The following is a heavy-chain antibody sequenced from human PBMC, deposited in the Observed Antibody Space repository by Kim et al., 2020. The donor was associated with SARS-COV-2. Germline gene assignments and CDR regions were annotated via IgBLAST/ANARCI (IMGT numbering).Heavy chain of an antibody. D-gene: IGHD4-4*01. J-gene: IGHJ6*02. Sequence: SETLSLTCTVSGGSISSRSDYWGWIRQPPGNGLEWIGSIYYSGSTYYNPSLKSRVTISVDTSKNQFSLKLSSVTAADTAVYYCARQALDSNYYYYGMDVWGQGTTVTVSS. CDR2: IYYSGST. V-gene: IGHV4-39*01. CDR1: GGSISSRSDY. CDR3: ARQALDSNYYYYGMDV.